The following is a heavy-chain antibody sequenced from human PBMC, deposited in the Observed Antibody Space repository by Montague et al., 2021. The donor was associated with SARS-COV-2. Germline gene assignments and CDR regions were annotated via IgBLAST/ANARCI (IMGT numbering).Heavy chain of an antibody. J-gene: IGHJ4*02. CDR3: ARGGPGTGMDY. CDR2: IETDGSAT. D-gene: IGHD1-1*01. Sequence: SLSLSCSASGFPFRDCWMHWVRQAPGKGLVWVSRIETDGSATTYADSVKGRFTISRDNAKNTLHLQMDSLRAEDTAVYYCARGGPGTGMDYWGQGSLVTVSS. CDR1: GFPFRDCW. V-gene: IGHV3-74*01.